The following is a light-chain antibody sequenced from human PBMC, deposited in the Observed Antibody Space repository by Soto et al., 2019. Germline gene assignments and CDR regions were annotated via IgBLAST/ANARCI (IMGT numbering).Light chain of an antibody. CDR3: CSYAGSSTHAV. V-gene: IGLV2-23*01. CDR2: EGS. CDR1: SSDVGSYNL. Sequence: QSALTKPASVSGSPGQSITISCTGTSSDVGSYNLVSWYQQHPGKAPKLMIYEGSKRPSGVSNRFSGSKSGNTASLTISGLQAEDEADYYCCSYAGSSTHAVFGGGTQLTVL. J-gene: IGLJ2*01.